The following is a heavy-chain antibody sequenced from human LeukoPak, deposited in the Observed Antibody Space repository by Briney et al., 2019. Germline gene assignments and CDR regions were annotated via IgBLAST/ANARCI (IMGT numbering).Heavy chain of an antibody. CDR3: AREMGMVAATLVYYYGMDV. J-gene: IGHJ6*02. D-gene: IGHD2-15*01. V-gene: IGHV1-2*02. CDR1: GYTFTGYY. Sequence: GASVKVSCKASGYTFTGYYMHWVRQAPGQGLEWMGWINPNSGGTNYAQKFQGRVTMTRDTPISTAYMELSRLRSDDTAVYYCAREMGMVAATLVYYYGMDVWGQGTTVTVSS. CDR2: INPNSGGT.